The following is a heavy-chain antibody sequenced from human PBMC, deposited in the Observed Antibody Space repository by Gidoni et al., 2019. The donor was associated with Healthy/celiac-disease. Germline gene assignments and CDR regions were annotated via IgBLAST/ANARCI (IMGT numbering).Heavy chain of an antibody. CDR3: ARGDGITIFGVVNGAGMDV. V-gene: IGHV3-30*01. Sequence: QVQLVEWGGGGVQAGRCLRLSGAASGFTFSSYAMPWVRQAPGKGLEWVAVISYNGSNQYYADSVKCRFTISRDNSKNPLYLQMNSLRAEDTAVYYCARGDGITIFGVVNGAGMDVWGQGTTVTVSS. CDR1: GFTFSSYA. CDR2: ISYNGSNQ. J-gene: IGHJ6*02. D-gene: IGHD3-3*01.